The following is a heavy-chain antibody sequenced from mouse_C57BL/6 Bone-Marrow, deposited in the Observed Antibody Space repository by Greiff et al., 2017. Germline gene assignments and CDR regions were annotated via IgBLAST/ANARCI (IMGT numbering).Heavy chain of an antibody. Sequence: QVQLQQPGAELVKPGASVKLSCKASGYTFTSYWMHWVKQRPGQGLEWIGMIHPNSGSTNYNEKFKSKATLTVDKSSSTAYMQLSSLTSEDSAVYYCARGMYYYGSSVFAYWGQETLVTVSA. CDR3: ARGMYYYGSSVFAY. CDR1: GYTFTSYW. V-gene: IGHV1-64*01. J-gene: IGHJ3*01. D-gene: IGHD1-1*01. CDR2: IHPNSGST.